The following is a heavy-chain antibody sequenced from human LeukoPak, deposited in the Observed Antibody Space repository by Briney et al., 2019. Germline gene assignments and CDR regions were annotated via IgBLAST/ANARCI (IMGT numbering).Heavy chain of an antibody. CDR1: GYTLTELS. V-gene: IGHV1-24*01. Sequence: ASVKVSCKVSGYTLTELSMHWVRQAPGKGLEWMGGFDPEDGETIYAQKFQGRVTMTEDTSTDTAYMELSSLRAEDTAVYYCARLDSSGYPSRGAYYFDYWGQGTLVTVSS. CDR3: ARLDSSGYPSRGAYYFDY. CDR2: FDPEDGET. J-gene: IGHJ4*02. D-gene: IGHD3-22*01.